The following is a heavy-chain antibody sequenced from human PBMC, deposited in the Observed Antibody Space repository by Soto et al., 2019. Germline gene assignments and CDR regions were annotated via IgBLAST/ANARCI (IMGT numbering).Heavy chain of an antibody. Sequence: GGSLRLSCAASAISFNTYGVTWVRQAPGKGLEWVSTVTVTGGYTYCADSVKGRFTISRDRSNYTVSLLLNSLRVEDTAISYCAGERSPEGWFDPWGQGTLVTVSS. CDR3: AGERSPEGWFDP. CDR2: VTVTGGYT. CDR1: AISFNTYG. V-gene: IGHV3-23*01. D-gene: IGHD3-10*01. J-gene: IGHJ5*02.